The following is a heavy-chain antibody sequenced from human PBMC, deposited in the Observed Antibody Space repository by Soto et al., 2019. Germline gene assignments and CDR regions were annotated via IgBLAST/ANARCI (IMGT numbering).Heavy chain of an antibody. CDR2: INHSGST. CDR3: ARRIAAAPHGYMDV. CDR1: GGSFSGYY. V-gene: IGHV4-34*01. J-gene: IGHJ6*03. D-gene: IGHD6-13*01. Sequence: PFETLSLTCAVYGGSFSGYYWSWIRQPPGKGLEWIGEINHSGSTNYNPSLKSRVTISVDTSKNQFSLKLSSVTAADTAVYYCARRIAAAPHGYMDVWGKGTTVTVSS.